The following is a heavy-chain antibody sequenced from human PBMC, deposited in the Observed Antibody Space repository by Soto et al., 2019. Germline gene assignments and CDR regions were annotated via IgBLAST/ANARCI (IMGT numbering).Heavy chain of an antibody. CDR3: ARDALAAAIGSGLFDY. V-gene: IGHV3-20*04. CDR1: GFTFDDYG. CDR2: INWNGGST. J-gene: IGHJ4*02. D-gene: IGHD2-2*01. Sequence: GGSLRLSCAASGFTFDDYGMSWVRQAPGKGLEWVSGINWNGGSTGYADSVKGRFSISRDNAKNSLYLQMNSLRAEDTALYYCARDALAAAIGSGLFDYWGQGTLVTVSS.